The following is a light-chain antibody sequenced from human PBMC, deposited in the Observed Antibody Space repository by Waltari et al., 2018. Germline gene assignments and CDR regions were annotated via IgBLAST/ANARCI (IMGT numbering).Light chain of an antibody. CDR2: GNT. Sequence: QSVLPQPPSLSGAPGQRVTISCTGSRSNIGAGYDVPWYQQLPGPAPKLLIFGNTYRPSGVPDRLSGSKSGTSASLAITGLQAEDEADYYCQSYDSSLSSCVFGGGTKLTVL. CDR3: QSYDSSLSSCV. CDR1: RSNIGAGYD. V-gene: IGLV1-40*01. J-gene: IGLJ2*01.